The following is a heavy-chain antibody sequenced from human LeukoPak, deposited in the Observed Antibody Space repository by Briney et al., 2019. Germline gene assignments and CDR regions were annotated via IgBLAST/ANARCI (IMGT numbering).Heavy chain of an antibody. V-gene: IGHV3-7*01. J-gene: IGHJ4*02. Sequence: PGGSLRLSCVASGFTFSGYWISWVRQAPGKGLEWVANIKKDGSEKYYVDSVKGRFTISRDNAKNSLFLQMNSLRAEDTAVYYSARDQGYGPYFDYWGQGTLATVSS. CDR3: ARDQGYGPYFDY. D-gene: IGHD5-18*01. CDR1: GFTFSGYW. CDR2: IKKDGSEK.